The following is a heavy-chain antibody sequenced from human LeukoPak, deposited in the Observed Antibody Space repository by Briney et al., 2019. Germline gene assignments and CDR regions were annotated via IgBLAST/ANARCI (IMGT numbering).Heavy chain of an antibody. V-gene: IGHV2-5*02. D-gene: IGHD5-18*01. CDR2: IYWDDDK. Sequence: SGPTLVNPTQTLTLTCTFSGSSLRTSGVGVGWIRQPPGEALEWLAFIYWDDDKRYSPSLKSRLTITKDISKNQVVLTMTNMDPVDTATYYCAHSLYVDTAMVGFDYWGQGTLVTVSS. CDR3: AHSLYVDTAMVGFDY. J-gene: IGHJ4*02. CDR1: GSSLRTSGVG.